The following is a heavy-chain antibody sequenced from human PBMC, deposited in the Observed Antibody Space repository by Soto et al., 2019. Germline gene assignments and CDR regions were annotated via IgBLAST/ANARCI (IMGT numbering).Heavy chain of an antibody. V-gene: IGHV1-46*01. CDR2: INPSGGST. CDR3: ARETQGYTYFDY. CDR1: GYTFTSYY. D-gene: IGHD2-2*02. Sequence: GAALKVSCKASGYTFTSYYMHWVRQAPGQGLEWMGIINPSGGSTSYAQKFQGRVTMTRDTSTSTVYMELSSLRSEDTAVYYCARETQGYTYFDYWGQGTLVTVSS. J-gene: IGHJ4*02.